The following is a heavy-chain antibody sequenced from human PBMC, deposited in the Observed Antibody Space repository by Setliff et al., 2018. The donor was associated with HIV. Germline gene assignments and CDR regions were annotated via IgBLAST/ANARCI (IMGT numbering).Heavy chain of an antibody. CDR3: ARVLLRTNPLYGVASNWFDP. D-gene: IGHD2-8*01. J-gene: IGHJ5*02. CDR1: GFTFSDFW. CDR2: ISPEGNKK. V-gene: IGHV3-7*03. Sequence: GGSLRLSCAASGFTFSDFWMYWVRQAPGKGLEWVANISPEGNKKYYVGSVKGRFTSSRDNAKSSLFLQMSGLRPEDTAVYYCARVLLRTNPLYGVASNWFDPWGQGTQVTV.